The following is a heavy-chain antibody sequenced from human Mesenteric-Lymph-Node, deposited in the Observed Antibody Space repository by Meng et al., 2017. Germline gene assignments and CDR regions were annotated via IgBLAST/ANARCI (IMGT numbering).Heavy chain of an antibody. Sequence: ASVKVSCKASGYTFTGYYMHWVRQAPGQGLEWMGRINPNSGGTNYAQKFQGRVTMTRDTSISTAYMELSRLRSDDTAVYYCARAGGYDILTGYHYYGMDVWGQGTTVTVSS. V-gene: IGHV1-2*06. CDR3: ARAGGYDILTGYHYYGMDV. CDR2: INPNSGGT. D-gene: IGHD3-9*01. J-gene: IGHJ6*02. CDR1: GYTFTGYY.